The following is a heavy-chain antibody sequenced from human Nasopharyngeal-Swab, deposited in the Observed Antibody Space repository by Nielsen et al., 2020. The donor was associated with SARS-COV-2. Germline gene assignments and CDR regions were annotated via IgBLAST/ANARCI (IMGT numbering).Heavy chain of an antibody. V-gene: IGHV3-49*04. Sequence: GGSLRLYCAASGFAFGSYAMNWVREAPGKGLEGVSFIRSTPYGATTEYAASVKGRFTFSRDDSKSVVYLQMNSLETEDTAVYYCTRGRRPDANTLYFYMDVWGKGTTVTVSS. D-gene: IGHD1-14*01. CDR1: GFAFGSYA. J-gene: IGHJ6*03. CDR2: IRSTPYGATT. CDR3: TRGRRPDANTLYFYMDV.